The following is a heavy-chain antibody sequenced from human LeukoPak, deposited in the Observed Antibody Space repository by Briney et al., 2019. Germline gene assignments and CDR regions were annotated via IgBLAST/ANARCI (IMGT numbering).Heavy chain of an antibody. J-gene: IGHJ4*02. Sequence: GGSLRLSCAASGFTFSAYGMHWVRQAPGKGLEWVAFIRYDGSNKYYADSVKGRFTISRDNSKNTLYLQVNSLRAEDTAVYYCAKDAIYYGSGSSFDDWGQGTLVTVSS. CDR2: IRYDGSNK. D-gene: IGHD3-10*01. V-gene: IGHV3-30*02. CDR1: GFTFSAYG. CDR3: AKDAIYYGSGSSFDD.